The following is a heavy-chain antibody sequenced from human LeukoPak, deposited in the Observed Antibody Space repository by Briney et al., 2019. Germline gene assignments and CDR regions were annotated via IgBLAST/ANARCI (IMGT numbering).Heavy chain of an antibody. Sequence: PGGSLRLSCAASGFTFSSYGMHWVRQAPGKGLEWVADIWFDGKNEHFADSVKGRFTISRDNSKNTMYLQINSLRAEDTAVYYCASLHIVVVTAQPNWFDPWGQGTLVTVSS. D-gene: IGHD2-21*02. J-gene: IGHJ5*02. CDR3: ASLHIVVVTAQPNWFDP. V-gene: IGHV3-33*01. CDR2: IWFDGKNE. CDR1: GFTFSSYG.